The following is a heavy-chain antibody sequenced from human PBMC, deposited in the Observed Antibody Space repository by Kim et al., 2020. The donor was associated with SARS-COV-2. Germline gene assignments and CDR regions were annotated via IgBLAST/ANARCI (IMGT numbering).Heavy chain of an antibody. CDR2: IKSKTDGGTT. Sequence: GGSLRLSCAASGFTFSNAWMSWVRQAPGKGLEWVGRIKSKTDGGTTDYAAPVKGRFTISRDDSKNTLYLQMNSLKTEDTAVYYCTTDLWQVGWFDPWGQGTLVTVSS. CDR3: TTDLWQVGWFDP. V-gene: IGHV3-15*01. CDR1: GFTFSNAW. J-gene: IGHJ5*02.